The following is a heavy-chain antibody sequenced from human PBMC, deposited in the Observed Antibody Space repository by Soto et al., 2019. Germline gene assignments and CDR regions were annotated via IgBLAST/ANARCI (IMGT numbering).Heavy chain of an antibody. CDR3: AKGFGNSWAFDY. D-gene: IGHD1-7*01. V-gene: IGHV3-30*18. Sequence: GGSLRLSCAASGFTFSSYAMSWVRQAPGKGLGWVAFISNDGSNKYYADSVKGRFTISRDNSKNTLYLQMNSLRAEDTAVYYCAKGFGNSWAFDYWGQGTLVTVSS. CDR2: ISNDGSNK. J-gene: IGHJ4*02. CDR1: GFTFSSYA.